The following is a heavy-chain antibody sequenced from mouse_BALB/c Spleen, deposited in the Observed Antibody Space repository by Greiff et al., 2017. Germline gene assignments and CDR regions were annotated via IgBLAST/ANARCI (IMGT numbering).Heavy chain of an antibody. CDR1: GFTFNTYA. J-gene: IGHJ2*01. CDR2: IRSKSNNYAT. D-gene: IGHD1-1*01. V-gene: IGHV10-1*02. CDR3: VTYYYGSSYYFDY. Sequence: GGGLVQPKGSLKLSCAASGFTFNTYAMNWVRQAPGKGLEWVARIRSKSNNYATYYADSVKDRFTISRDDSQSMLYLQMNNLKTEDTAMYYCVTYYYGSSYYFDYWGQGTTLTVSS.